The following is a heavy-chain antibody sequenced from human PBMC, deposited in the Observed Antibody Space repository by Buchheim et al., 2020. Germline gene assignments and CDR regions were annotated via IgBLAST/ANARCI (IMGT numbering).Heavy chain of an antibody. CDR3: ARGGGPVGTRFGY. D-gene: IGHD5-12*01. V-gene: IGHV3-7*01. CDR1: GFTFSSYW. CDR2: IRLDGSEI. Sequence: EVQLVESGGGLVQPGGSLRLSCAASGFTFSSYWMTWVRQAPGKGLEWVANIRLDGSEIYYVDSVKGRFTISRDNANNLLYLQMNSLRAEDTAVYYCARGGGPVGTRFGYWGQG. J-gene: IGHJ4*02.